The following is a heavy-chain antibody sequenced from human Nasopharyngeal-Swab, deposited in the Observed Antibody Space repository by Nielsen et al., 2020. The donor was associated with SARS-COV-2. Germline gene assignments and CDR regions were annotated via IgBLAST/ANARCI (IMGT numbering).Heavy chain of an antibody. J-gene: IGHJ4*02. D-gene: IGHD6-13*01. Sequence: LKISCAASGFTFSSYSMHWVRQAPGKGLEWVAVISYDGSNKYYADSVKGRFTISRDNSKNTLYLQMNSLRAEDTAVYYCARSDSSSWYGFIDYWGQGTLVTVSS. CDR1: GFTFSSYS. CDR3: ARSDSSSWYGFIDY. V-gene: IGHV3-30*03. CDR2: ISYDGSNK.